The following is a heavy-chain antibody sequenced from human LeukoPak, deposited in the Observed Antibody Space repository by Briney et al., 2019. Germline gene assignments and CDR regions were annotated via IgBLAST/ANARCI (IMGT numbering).Heavy chain of an antibody. Sequence: SETLSLTCTVSGGSISSSSYYWGWIRQPPGKGLEWIGSIYYSGSTYYNPSLKSRVTISVDTSKNQFSLKLSSVTAADTAVYYCAGQGYSYAHFDPWGQGTLVTVSS. CDR3: AGQGYSYAHFDP. V-gene: IGHV4-39*01. CDR1: GGSISSSSYY. D-gene: IGHD5-18*01. J-gene: IGHJ5*02. CDR2: IYYSGST.